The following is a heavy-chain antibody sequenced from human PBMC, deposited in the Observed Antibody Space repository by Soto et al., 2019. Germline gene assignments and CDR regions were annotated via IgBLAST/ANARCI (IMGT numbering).Heavy chain of an antibody. V-gene: IGHV3-30*18. D-gene: IGHD3-22*01. CDR2: ISYDGSNK. Sequence: GGSLRLSCAASGFTFSSYGMHWVRQAPGKGLEWVAVISYDGSNKYYADSVKGRFTISRDNSKNTLYLQMNSLRAEDTAVYYCAKDDGSSGYYLGLLDYWGQGTLVTVSS. CDR1: GFTFSSYG. CDR3: AKDDGSSGYYLGLLDY. J-gene: IGHJ4*02.